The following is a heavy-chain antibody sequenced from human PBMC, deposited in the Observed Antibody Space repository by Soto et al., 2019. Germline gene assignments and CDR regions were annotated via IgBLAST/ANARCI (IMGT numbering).Heavy chain of an antibody. CDR1: GGTFSSYA. CDR3: ARYRADSSGWYGFDP. Sequence: QVQLVQSGAEVKKPGSSVKVSCKASGGTFSSYAISWVRQAPGQGLEWMGGIIPIFGTANYAQKFQGRVTITADESTSTAYMELSSRRSEDTAVYYCARYRADSSGWYGFDPWGQGTLVTVSS. CDR2: IIPIFGTA. V-gene: IGHV1-69*12. J-gene: IGHJ5*02. D-gene: IGHD6-19*01.